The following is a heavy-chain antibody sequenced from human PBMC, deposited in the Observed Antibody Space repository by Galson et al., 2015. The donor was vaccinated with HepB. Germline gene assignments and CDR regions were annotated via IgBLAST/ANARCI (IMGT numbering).Heavy chain of an antibody. CDR1: GFTFTNSA. Sequence: SVKVSCKASGFTFTNSAVQWVRQARGQRLEWIGWIVVGSGNTSYAQKFQERVTITRVMSTSTAYMELISLRSEDTAVYYCETEGVVAATGINMYYYGMDVWGQGTTVTVSS. J-gene: IGHJ6*02. CDR3: ETEGVVAATGINMYYYGMDV. CDR2: IVVGSGNT. D-gene: IGHD2-15*01. V-gene: IGHV1-58*01.